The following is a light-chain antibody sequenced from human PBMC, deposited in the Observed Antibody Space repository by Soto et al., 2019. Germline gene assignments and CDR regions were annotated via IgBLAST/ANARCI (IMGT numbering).Light chain of an antibody. CDR3: QHLGT. J-gene: IGKJ2*02. V-gene: IGKV1-33*01. CDR2: DAS. Sequence: DIQMTQSPSSLSASVGDRVTITCQASQDISNYLNWYQQKPAKAPKPLIYDASNLETGVPSSFSGSGSATDFTFPISSLQPEENETYYCQHLGTFGHGTKLDIK. CDR1: QDISNY.